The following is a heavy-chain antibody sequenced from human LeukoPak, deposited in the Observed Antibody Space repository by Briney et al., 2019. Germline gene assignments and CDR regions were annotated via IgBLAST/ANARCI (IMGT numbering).Heavy chain of an antibody. J-gene: IGHJ1*01. CDR3: AKGGYSGSYPPPH. CDR2: ISGSGGST. CDR1: GFTFSNYA. D-gene: IGHD1-26*01. Sequence: GGSLRLSCAASGFTFSNYAMSWVRQAPGKGLEWVSTISGSGGSTYYADTVKGRFTISRDNSKNTLYLQMNSLRAEDTAVYYCAKGGYSGSYPPPHWGQGTLVTVSS. V-gene: IGHV3-23*01.